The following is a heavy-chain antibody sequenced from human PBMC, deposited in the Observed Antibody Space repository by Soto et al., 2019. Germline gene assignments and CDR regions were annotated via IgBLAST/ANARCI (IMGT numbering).Heavy chain of an antibody. CDR3: ARDSTAASFDP. J-gene: IGHJ5*02. CDR1: GFTFSSYW. Sequence: GGSLRLSCAASGFTFSSYWMHWVRQAPGKGLVWVSRIHSAGSSTSYADSVKGRFTISRDNAKNTLYLQMNSLRAEDTAVYYCARDSTAASFDPWGQGTLVTVSS. D-gene: IGHD2-2*01. CDR2: IHSAGSST. V-gene: IGHV3-74*01.